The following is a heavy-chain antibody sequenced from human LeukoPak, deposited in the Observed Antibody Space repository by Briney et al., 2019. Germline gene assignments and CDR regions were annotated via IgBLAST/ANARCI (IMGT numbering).Heavy chain of an antibody. V-gene: IGHV3-48*03. CDR1: GFTFSSYE. D-gene: IGHD6-19*01. Sequence: GGSLRLSCAASGFTFSSYEMNWIRQAPGKGLEWVSYISSSGSTIYYADSVKGRSTISRDNAKNSLYLQMNSLRAEDTAVYYCAREGSSGWYGGLFDYWGQGTLVTVSS. CDR3: AREGSSGWYGGLFDY. CDR2: ISSSGSTI. J-gene: IGHJ4*02.